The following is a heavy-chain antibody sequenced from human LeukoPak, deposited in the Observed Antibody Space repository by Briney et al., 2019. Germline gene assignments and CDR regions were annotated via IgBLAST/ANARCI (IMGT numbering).Heavy chain of an antibody. CDR2: INPGDSDT. CDR1: GYSFTSSW. CDR3: ARQPGAGWFDP. J-gene: IGHJ5*02. V-gene: IGHV5-51*01. D-gene: IGHD3-10*01. Sequence: GESLKISCQASGYSFTSSWIGWARQVPGKGLEWMAIINPGDSDTRYSPSFQGQVTISADKSISTVYLQWGSLKASDTAMYYCARQPGAGWFDPWGQGTLVTVSS.